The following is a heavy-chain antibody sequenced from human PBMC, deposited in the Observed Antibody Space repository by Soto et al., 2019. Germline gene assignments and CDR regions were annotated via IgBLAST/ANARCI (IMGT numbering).Heavy chain of an antibody. D-gene: IGHD3-9*01. V-gene: IGHV1-3*01. CDR1: GYTFTSYA. CDR2: INAGNGNT. J-gene: IGHJ5*02. CDR3: ARDRGSFDILTGYYTP. Sequence: GASVKVSCKASGYTFTSYAMHWVRQAPGQRLEWMGWINAGNGNTKYSQKFQGRVTITRDTSASTAYMELSSLRSEDTAVYYCARDRGSFDILTGYYTPWGQGTLVTVSS.